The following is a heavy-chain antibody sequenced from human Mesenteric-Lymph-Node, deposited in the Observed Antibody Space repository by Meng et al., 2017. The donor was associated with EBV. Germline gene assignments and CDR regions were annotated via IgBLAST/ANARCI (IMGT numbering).Heavy chain of an antibody. D-gene: IGHD3-22*01. CDR2: INTSGGST. CDR3: ARDRYYDSSGPHY. CDR1: GYNLSSNG. Sequence: HVQVVASWAGGKKAGASVKVSCKASGYNLSSNGVHWVRQAPGQGLEWMGIINTSGGSTSYAQKFQGRVTMTRDTSTSTVYMELGSLRSEDTAVYYCARDRYYDSSGPHYWGQGTLVTVSS. J-gene: IGHJ4*02. V-gene: IGHV1-46*01.